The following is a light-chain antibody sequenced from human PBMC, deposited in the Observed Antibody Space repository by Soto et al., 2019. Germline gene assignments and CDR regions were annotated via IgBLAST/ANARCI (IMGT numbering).Light chain of an antibody. CDR3: SSYTSISTVV. Sequence: QSVLTQPASVSGSPGQSITISCTGTSSDVGGYNYVSWFQQHPGKAPKLIIYDVRIRPSGVSNRFSGSKSDNTASLTISGLQAEDEADYYCSSYTSISTVVFGGGTKVTVL. CDR1: SSDVGGYNY. CDR2: DVR. J-gene: IGLJ2*01. V-gene: IGLV2-14*01.